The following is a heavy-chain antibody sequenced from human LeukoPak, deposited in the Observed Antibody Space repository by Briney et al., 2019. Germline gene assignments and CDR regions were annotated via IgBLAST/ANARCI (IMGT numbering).Heavy chain of an antibody. Sequence: GGSLRLSCAASGFTFSSYAMSWVRQAPGKGLEWVSAISGSGGSTYYADSVKGRFTISRDNSKNTLYLQMNSLRAEDKAVYCCAIDRPIASAWEDYWGQGTVVSVSS. D-gene: IGHD6-13*01. V-gene: IGHV3-23*01. CDR2: ISGSGGST. CDR1: GFTFSSYA. J-gene: IGHJ4*02. CDR3: AIDRPIASAWEDY.